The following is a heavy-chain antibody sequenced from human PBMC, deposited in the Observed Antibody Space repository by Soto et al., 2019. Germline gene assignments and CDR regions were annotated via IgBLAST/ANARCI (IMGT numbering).Heavy chain of an antibody. CDR3: ARDRWELQEVYYYGMDV. CDR2: ISACNGNT. CDR1: GYTFTSYG. D-gene: IGHD1-26*01. Sequence: ASVKVSCKASGYTFTSYGISWVRQAPGQGLEWMGWISACNGNTNYAQKLQGRVTMTTDTSTSTAYMELRSLRSDDTAVYYCARDRWELQEVYYYGMDVWGQGTTVTVSS. V-gene: IGHV1-18*04. J-gene: IGHJ6*02.